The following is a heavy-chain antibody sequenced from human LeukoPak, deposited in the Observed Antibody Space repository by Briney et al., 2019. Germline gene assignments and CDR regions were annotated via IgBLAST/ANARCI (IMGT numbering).Heavy chain of an antibody. CDR1: GGTFSSYA. CDR2: IIPIFGTA. D-gene: IGHD3-3*01. Sequence: GASVKVSCKASGGTFSSYAISWVRQAPGQGLEWMGRIIPIFGTANYAQKFQGRVTITTDESTSTAYMELSSLRSEETAVYYCARDRGGYYDFWSGYLSFDYWGQGTLVTVSS. J-gene: IGHJ4*02. CDR3: ARDRGGYYDFWSGYLSFDY. V-gene: IGHV1-69*05.